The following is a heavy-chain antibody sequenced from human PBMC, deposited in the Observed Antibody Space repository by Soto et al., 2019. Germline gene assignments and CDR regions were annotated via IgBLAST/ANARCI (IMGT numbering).Heavy chain of an antibody. J-gene: IGHJ4*02. CDR2: IIPLFGTA. CDR1: GGIFSSNT. V-gene: IGHV1-69*06. Sequence: QVYLVQSGAEVKKPGSSVKISCKASGGIFSSNTINCVRQAAGQGLEWMGGIIPLFGTANYAEKFQGRVTITADKSTKTEYMELTSLRSEDTAVYYCAGKAACCGDCDDFDSWGQGTLVT. D-gene: IGHD2-21*02. CDR3: AGKAACCGDCDDFDS.